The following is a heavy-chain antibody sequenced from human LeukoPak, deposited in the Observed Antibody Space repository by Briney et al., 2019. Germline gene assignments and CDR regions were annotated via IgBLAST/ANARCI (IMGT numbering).Heavy chain of an antibody. J-gene: IGHJ4*02. D-gene: IGHD6-19*01. CDR1: GSMYNYY. Sequence: SETLSLTCSVSGSMYNYYWSWIRQPPGKGLEWIGYIHYNGITNYNPSLESRVTISVDTSKNQFSLKLSSVTAADTAVYYCARVKPKAVAAPFDYWGQGTLVTVSS. CDR3: ARVKPKAVAAPFDY. V-gene: IGHV4-59*13. CDR2: IHYNGIT.